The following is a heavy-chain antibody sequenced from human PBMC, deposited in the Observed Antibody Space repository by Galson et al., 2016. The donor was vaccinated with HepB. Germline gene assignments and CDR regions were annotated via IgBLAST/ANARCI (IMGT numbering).Heavy chain of an antibody. D-gene: IGHD1-14*01. V-gene: IGHV4-39*01. CDR1: GGSISSNIYL. J-gene: IGHJ4*02. CDR2: IYYRGTT. CDR3: ARLVHGGTFFDS. Sequence: ETLSLTCTVSGGSISSNIYLWAWVRQPPGKGLEWIGTIYYRGTTYYNPSLKSRLTMDVDTSKNQFSLKLSSVTAADTSVYYCARLVHGGTFFDSWGQGTLVTVSS.